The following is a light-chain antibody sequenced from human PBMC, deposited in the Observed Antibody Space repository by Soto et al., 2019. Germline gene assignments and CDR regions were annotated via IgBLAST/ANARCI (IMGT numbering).Light chain of an antibody. CDR1: MRDVGAYNL. CDR2: EVR. CDR3: QSYDSSLSVSYV. J-gene: IGLJ1*01. V-gene: IGLV2-14*01. Sequence: QSVLTQPASVSGSAGQSITISCSGTMRDVGAYNLVSWYQQHPGTAPKLIIYEVRNRPSGISSRFSGSRSGNTASLTISGLQPEDEGDYYCQSYDSSLSVSYVFGTGTKLTVL.